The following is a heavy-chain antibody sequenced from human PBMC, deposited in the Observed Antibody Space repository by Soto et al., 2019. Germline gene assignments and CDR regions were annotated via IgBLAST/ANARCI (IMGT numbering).Heavy chain of an antibody. CDR3: ARQGRGRLSWDFDL. CDR1: EFIFSTYW. CDR2: IKQEGSET. D-gene: IGHD2-15*01. J-gene: IGHJ2*01. V-gene: IGHV3-7*01. Sequence: EVQLVESGGGLVQPGGSLRLSCAASEFIFSTYWMSWVRQAPGKGLEWVATIKQEGSETYYVDYVEGRFTISRDNAKNSLHLQLNSLRVEDTAVYYCARQGRGRLSWDFDLWGCGTRVTVSS.